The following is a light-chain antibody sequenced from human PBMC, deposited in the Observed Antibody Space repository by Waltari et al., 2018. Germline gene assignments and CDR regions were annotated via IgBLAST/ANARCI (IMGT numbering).Light chain of an antibody. Sequence: IVLTQSPGTLSLSPGESATLSCRASQSISKYLAWYQQKPGQAPRLLIYPSSSRAAGIPDRFSGSGSGTEFSLTISRLEPEDFAVYYCQHYESLPVTFGQGTQVEIK. CDR1: QSISKY. CDR2: PSS. V-gene: IGKV3-20*01. J-gene: IGKJ1*01. CDR3: QHYESLPVT.